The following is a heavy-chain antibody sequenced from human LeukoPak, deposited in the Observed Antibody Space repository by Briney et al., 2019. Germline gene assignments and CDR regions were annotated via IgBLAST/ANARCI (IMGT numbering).Heavy chain of an antibody. J-gene: IGHJ4*02. D-gene: IGHD2-8*01. CDR1: GFTFSSYA. Sequence: PGGSLRLSCAASGFTFSSYAMNWVRQAPGKGLEWVALISYDGSNKNYADSVKGRFTISRDNSKNTLYLQMNSLRAEDTAVYYCAKGRNGYDSFEKWGQGTLVTVSS. CDR3: AKGRNGYDSFEK. CDR2: ISYDGSNK. V-gene: IGHV3-30-3*01.